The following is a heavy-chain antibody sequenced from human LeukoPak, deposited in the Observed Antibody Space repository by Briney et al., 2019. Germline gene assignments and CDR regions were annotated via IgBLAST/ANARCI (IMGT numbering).Heavy chain of an antibody. D-gene: IGHD3-16*02. CDR3: ARDGPYRPESCYFDY. CDR1: GFTFSSYA. V-gene: IGHV3-30-3*01. CDR2: ISYDGSNK. J-gene: IGHJ4*02. Sequence: GGSLRLSCAASGFTFSSYAMHWVRQAPGKGLEWVAVISYDGSNKYYADSVKGRFTISRDNSKNTLYLQMNSLRAEDTAVYYCARDGPYRPESCYFDYWGQGTLVTVSS.